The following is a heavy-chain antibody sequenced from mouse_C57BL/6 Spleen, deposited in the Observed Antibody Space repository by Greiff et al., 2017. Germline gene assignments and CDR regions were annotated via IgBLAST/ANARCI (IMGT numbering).Heavy chain of an antibody. CDR3: ARSDYYIDV. D-gene: IGHD2-4*01. Sequence: QVHVKQPGAELVMPGASVKLSCKASGYTFTSYWMHWVKQRPGQGLEWIGEIDPSDSYTNYNQKFKGKSTLTVDKSSSTAYMQLSSLTSEDSAVYYCARSDYYIDVWGTGTTVTVSS. J-gene: IGHJ1*03. V-gene: IGHV1-69*01. CDR2: IDPSDSYT. CDR1: GYTFTSYW.